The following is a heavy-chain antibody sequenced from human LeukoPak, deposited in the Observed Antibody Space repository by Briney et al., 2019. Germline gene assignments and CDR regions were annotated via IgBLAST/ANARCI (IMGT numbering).Heavy chain of an antibody. J-gene: IGHJ4*02. CDR2: INTNTGDP. V-gene: IGHV7-4-1*02. Sequence: ASVKVSCKASGYTFTSYAMNWVRQAPGQGLEWMGWINTNTGDPTYAQGSTGRFVFSLDTSVSTAYLQISSLKAEDTAVYYCARWNYDFWSGYLEWDYRGQGTLVTVSS. CDR3: ARWNYDFWSGYLEWDY. D-gene: IGHD3-3*01. CDR1: GYTFTSYA.